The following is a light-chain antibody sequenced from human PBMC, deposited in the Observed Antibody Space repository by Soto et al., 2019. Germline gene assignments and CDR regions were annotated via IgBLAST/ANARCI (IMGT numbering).Light chain of an antibody. CDR2: DAS. J-gene: IGKJ3*01. CDR3: QQYNSYSIT. Sequence: DIQITQSPSTLSASVGDRVTIPCRASHSISSWLAWYQQKPGKAPKLLIYDASSLESGVPSRFSGSGSGTEFTLTISSLQPDDFATYYCQQYNSYSITFGPGTKVDIK. CDR1: HSISSW. V-gene: IGKV1-5*01.